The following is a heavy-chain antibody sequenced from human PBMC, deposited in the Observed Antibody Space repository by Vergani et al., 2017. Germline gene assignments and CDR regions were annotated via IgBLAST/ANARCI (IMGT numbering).Heavy chain of an antibody. CDR3: ARHLVRGTVADDYFDY. CDR2: IYTSGTT. V-gene: IGHV4-61*02. Sequence: QVQLQESGPGLVKPSQTLSLTCTVSGGSFSTGGQSWTWLRQSAGKGLEWIGRIYTSGTTYYNPSLKSRLTISVETSKNQFSLKLSSVTAADTAVYYCARHLVRGTVADDYFDYWGQGTLVTVSS. D-gene: IGHD6-19*01. J-gene: IGHJ4*02. CDR1: GGSFSTGGQS.